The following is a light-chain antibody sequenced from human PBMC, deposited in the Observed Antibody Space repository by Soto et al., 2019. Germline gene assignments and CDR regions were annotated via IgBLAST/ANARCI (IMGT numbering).Light chain of an antibody. Sequence: DVQLTQSPSSLSASVGDRVSITCRASQSITNWLACYQQKPGKAPKALIYGTSILQNGVPSMFSGSGSGTHFTLTIASLLPEDFATYFCQQDNNFPPALGGGTKVDI. V-gene: IGKV1D-16*01. CDR3: QQDNNFPPA. J-gene: IGKJ4*01. CDR1: QSITNW. CDR2: GTS.